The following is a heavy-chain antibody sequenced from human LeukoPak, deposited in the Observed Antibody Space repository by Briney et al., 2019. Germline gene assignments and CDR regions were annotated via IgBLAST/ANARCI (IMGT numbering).Heavy chain of an antibody. D-gene: IGHD3-10*01. CDR1: GFTFTNAW. CDR2: IKSKGDGETT. V-gene: IGHV3-15*01. J-gene: IGHJ4*02. Sequence: GGSLRLSCAASGFTFTNAWMTWVRQAPGKGLEWVGRIKSKGDGETTDYAAPVKGRFTMSRDDSEATLYLQMNSLKAEDTAVYYCATDLGLTMIRGVIVHWGQGALVTVSS. CDR3: ATDLGLTMIRGVIVH.